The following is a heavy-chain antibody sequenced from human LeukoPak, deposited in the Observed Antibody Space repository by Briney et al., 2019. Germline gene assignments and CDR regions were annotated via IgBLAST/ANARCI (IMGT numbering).Heavy chain of an antibody. CDR3: ARGMKWAYYYDSSGRRDDAFDI. D-gene: IGHD3-22*01. V-gene: IGHV4-34*01. CDR2: INHSGST. J-gene: IGHJ3*02. Sequence: PSETLSLTCAVYGGSFSGYYWSWIRQPPGKGLEWIGEINHSGSTNYNPSLKSRVTISLDTSKNQFSLKLSSVTAADTDVYYCARGMKWAYYYDSSGRRDDAFDIWGQGTMVTVSS. CDR1: GGSFSGYY.